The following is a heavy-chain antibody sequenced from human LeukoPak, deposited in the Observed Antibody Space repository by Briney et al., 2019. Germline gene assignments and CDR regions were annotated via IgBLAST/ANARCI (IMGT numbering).Heavy chain of an antibody. CDR2: IYDSGST. Sequence: PSETLSLTCTVSNGSISGYYWSWIRQPPGKGLEWIGYIYDSGSTYYSPSLKSRVSMSIDTSKNQFSLKLSSVTAADTAVYYCASTAYDSSGYYTFDYWGQGTLVTVSS. J-gene: IGHJ4*02. V-gene: IGHV4-59*08. CDR3: ASTAYDSSGYYTFDY. D-gene: IGHD3-22*01. CDR1: NGSISGYY.